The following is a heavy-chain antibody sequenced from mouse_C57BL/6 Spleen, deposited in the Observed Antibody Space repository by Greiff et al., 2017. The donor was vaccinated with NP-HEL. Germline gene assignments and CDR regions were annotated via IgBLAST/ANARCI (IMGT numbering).Heavy chain of an antibody. D-gene: IGHD3-2*02. CDR3: ARRGVDSSGYSFAY. Sequence: QVHVKQPGAELVKPGASVKLSCKASGYTFTSYWMHWVKQRPGRGLEWIGRIDPNSGGTKYNEKFKSKATLTVDKPSSTAYMQLSSLTSEDSAVYYCARRGVDSSGYSFAYWGQGTLVTVSA. CDR2: IDPNSGGT. V-gene: IGHV1-72*01. J-gene: IGHJ3*01. CDR1: GYTFTSYW.